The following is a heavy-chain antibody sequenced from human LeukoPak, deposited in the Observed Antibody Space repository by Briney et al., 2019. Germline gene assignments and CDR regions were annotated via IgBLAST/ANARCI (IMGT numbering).Heavy chain of an antibody. CDR1: GGTFSSYA. V-gene: IGHV1-69*05. D-gene: IGHD2-15*01. Sequence: SVKVSCKASGGTFSSYAISWVRQAPGQGLEWMGGIIPIFGTANYAQKFQGRVTITTDESTSTAYMELSSLRSEDTAVYYCARDECSGGSCFGYWGQGTLVTVSS. CDR3: ARDECSGGSCFGY. J-gene: IGHJ4*02. CDR2: IIPIFGTA.